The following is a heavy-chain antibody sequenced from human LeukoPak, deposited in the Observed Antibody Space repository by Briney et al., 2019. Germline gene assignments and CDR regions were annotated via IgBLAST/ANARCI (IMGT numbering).Heavy chain of an antibody. CDR3: ARLSYDILTGYLGAFDI. Sequence: GASVKVSCKASGYTFTSYYMHWVRQAPGQGLEWMGIINPSGGSTSYAQKFQGRVTMTRDTSISTAYMELSRLRSDDTAVYYCARLSYDILTGYLGAFDIWGQGTMVTVSS. V-gene: IGHV1-46*01. CDR1: GYTFTSYY. J-gene: IGHJ3*02. CDR2: INPSGGST. D-gene: IGHD3-9*01.